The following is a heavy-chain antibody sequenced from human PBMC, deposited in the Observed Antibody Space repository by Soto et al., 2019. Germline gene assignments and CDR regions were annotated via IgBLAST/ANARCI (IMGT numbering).Heavy chain of an antibody. J-gene: IGHJ6*03. Sequence: QVQLQESGPGLVKPSETLSLTCTVSGGSISSYYWSWIRQPPGKGLEWIGYIYYSGSTNYNPSLKSRVTISVDTSKNQFSLKLSSVTAADTAVYYCATGEDNWKSNYYYYYMDVWGKGTTVTVSS. V-gene: IGHV4-59*01. CDR1: GGSISSYY. D-gene: IGHD1-20*01. CDR2: IYYSGST. CDR3: ATGEDNWKSNYYYYYMDV.